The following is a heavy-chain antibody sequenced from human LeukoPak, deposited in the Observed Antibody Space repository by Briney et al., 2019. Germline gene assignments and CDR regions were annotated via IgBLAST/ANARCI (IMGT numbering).Heavy chain of an antibody. CDR3: ARDLGYYDSSGYFREPPYYFDY. CDR2: IIPIFGTA. D-gene: IGHD3-22*01. CDR1: GGTFSSYA. V-gene: IGHV1-69*05. Sequence: VASVKVSCKDSGGTFSSYAISWVRQAPGQGLEWMGRIIPIFGTANYAQKFQGRVTITTDESTSTAYMELSSLRSEDTAVYYCARDLGYYDSSGYFREPPYYFDYWGQGTLVTVSS. J-gene: IGHJ4*02.